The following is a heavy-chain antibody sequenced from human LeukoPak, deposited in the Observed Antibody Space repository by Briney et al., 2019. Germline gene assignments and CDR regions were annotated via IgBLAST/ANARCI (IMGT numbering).Heavy chain of an antibody. CDR3: ARGLYSSDNWFDP. D-gene: IGHD6-25*01. Sequence: SETLSLTCTVSGGSISSSSYYWGWIRQPPGKGLEWIGSIYYSGSTYYNPSLKSRVTMSVDTSKNQFSLKLSSVTAADTAVYYCARGLYSSDNWFDPWGQGTLVTVSS. V-gene: IGHV4-39*07. CDR1: GGSISSSSYY. J-gene: IGHJ5*02. CDR2: IYYSGST.